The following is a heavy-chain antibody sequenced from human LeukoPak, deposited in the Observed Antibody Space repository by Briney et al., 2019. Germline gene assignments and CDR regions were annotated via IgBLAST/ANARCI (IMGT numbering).Heavy chain of an antibody. J-gene: IGHJ3*02. Sequence: GASVKVSCKASGGTFSSYAISWVRQAPGQGLEWMGGIIPIFGTANYAQKFQGRVTITADESTSTAYMELRSLSSVTAVDTAVYYCARTGDRVAVDAFDIWGQGTMVTVSS. CDR1: GGTFSSYA. CDR2: IIPIFGTA. CDR3: ARTGDRVAVDAFDI. D-gene: IGHD2-21*01. V-gene: IGHV1-69*13.